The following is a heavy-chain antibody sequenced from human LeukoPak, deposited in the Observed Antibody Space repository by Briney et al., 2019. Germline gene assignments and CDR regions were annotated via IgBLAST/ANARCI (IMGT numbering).Heavy chain of an antibody. V-gene: IGHV3-11*01. J-gene: IGHJ6*03. CDR1: GFTFSDYY. Sequence: GGSLRLSCTASGFTFSDYYMTWIRQAPGKGLEWVSYISNSGNTINYADSLKGRFTISRDNAKNSLYLQMNSLRADDTAVYYCARGVMAATGHYYYYMDVWGKGTTVTISS. CDR3: ARGVMAATGHYYYYMDV. D-gene: IGHD2-15*01. CDR2: ISNSGNTI.